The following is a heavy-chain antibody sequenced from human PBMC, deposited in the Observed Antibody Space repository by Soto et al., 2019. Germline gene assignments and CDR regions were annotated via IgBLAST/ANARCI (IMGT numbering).Heavy chain of an antibody. D-gene: IGHD6-6*01. Sequence: EVQLLESGGDLVQPGGSLRLSCAASGFTFYSHAMSWVRQAPGKGLEWVSGTSASGGVTYYADSVNGRFTMSRDNAKNTLWLQMKSLRVEETAVYYCVDGGAIGRPPLDPWGQGTLVIVSS. V-gene: IGHV3-23*01. CDR3: VDGGAIGRPPLDP. J-gene: IGHJ5*02. CDR2: TSASGGVT. CDR1: GFTFYSHA.